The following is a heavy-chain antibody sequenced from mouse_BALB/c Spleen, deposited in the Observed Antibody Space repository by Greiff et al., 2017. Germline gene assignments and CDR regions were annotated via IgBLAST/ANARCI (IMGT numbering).Heavy chain of an antibody. CDR1: GYTFTSYY. J-gene: IGHJ2*01. Sequence: QVQLKESRPELVKPGASVRISCKASGYTFTSYYIHWVKQRPGQGLEWIGWIYPGNVNTKYNEKFKGKATLTADKSSSTAYMQLSSLTSEDSAVYFCARDYRYEDYFDYWGQGTTLTVSS. D-gene: IGHD2-14*01. V-gene: IGHV1S56*01. CDR3: ARDYRYEDYFDY. CDR2: IYPGNVNT.